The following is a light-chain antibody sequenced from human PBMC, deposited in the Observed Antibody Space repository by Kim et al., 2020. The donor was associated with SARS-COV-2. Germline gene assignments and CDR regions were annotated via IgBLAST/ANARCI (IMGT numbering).Light chain of an antibody. Sequence: DIQMTQSPSSVSASVGDRVTITCRASQDISSWLAWYQQKPGKAPRLLIYATSSLQSGVPSRFSGGGYGTEFTLTISSLQPEDFATYFCQQANSFPLTFGGGTKVDIK. CDR2: ATS. CDR3: QQANSFPLT. J-gene: IGKJ4*01. V-gene: IGKV1-12*01. CDR1: QDISSW.